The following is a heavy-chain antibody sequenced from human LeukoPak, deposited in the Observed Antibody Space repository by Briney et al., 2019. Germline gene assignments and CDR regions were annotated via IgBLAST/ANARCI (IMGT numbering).Heavy chain of an antibody. J-gene: IGHJ4*02. Sequence: PGGSLRLSCAASGFTFSNDAMNWGRQAPGKGLEWVLGISESGGNTFYADSVKGRFTISRDNSKNTLFLQMNSLRAEDTAVYYCAVSARIERVWHYFNYWGQGTLVTVSS. CDR3: AVSARIERVWHYFNY. D-gene: IGHD6-6*01. V-gene: IGHV3-23*01. CDR1: GFTFSNDA. CDR2: ISESGGNT.